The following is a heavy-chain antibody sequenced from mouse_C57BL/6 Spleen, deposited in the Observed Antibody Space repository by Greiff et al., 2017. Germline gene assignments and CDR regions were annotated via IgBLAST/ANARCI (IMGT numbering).Heavy chain of an antibody. J-gene: IGHJ4*01. V-gene: IGHV1-53*01. D-gene: IGHD2-5*01. CDR1: GYTFTSYW. Sequence: QVQLQQPGTELVKPGASGYTFTSYWMHWVKQRPGQGLEWSGNINPSNGGTNYNEKFKSKATLTVAKSSSTAYMQLSSLTSEDSAVYYCANEEYSNSYYAMDYWGQGTSVTVSS. CDR2: INPSNGGT. CDR3: ANEEYSNSYYAMDY.